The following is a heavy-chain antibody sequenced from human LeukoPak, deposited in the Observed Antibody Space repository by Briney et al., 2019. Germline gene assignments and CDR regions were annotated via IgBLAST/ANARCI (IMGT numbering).Heavy chain of an antibody. Sequence: SETLSLTCSVSGFSVNSNYYRGWVRQPPGKGLEWIGNIYHTGDIFHNPSLESRVTMSVDTSKNQFFLKLTSVTAADTAVYYCARSWANLYYFDYWGQGALVAVSS. CDR3: ARSWANLYYFDY. CDR1: GFSVNSNYY. CDR2: IYHTGDI. D-gene: IGHD4/OR15-4a*01. J-gene: IGHJ4*02. V-gene: IGHV4-38-2*01.